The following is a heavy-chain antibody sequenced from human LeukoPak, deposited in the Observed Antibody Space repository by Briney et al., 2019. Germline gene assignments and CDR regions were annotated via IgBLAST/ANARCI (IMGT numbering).Heavy chain of an antibody. CDR3: AKEKGAGSWYAIFDY. D-gene: IGHD6-13*01. J-gene: IGHJ4*02. CDR1: GFTFSSYS. CDR2: ISSSSSYI. Sequence: GGSLRLSCAASGFTFSSYSMNWVRQAPGKGLEWVSSISSSSSYIYYADSVKGRFTISRDNAKNSLYLQMNSLRVEDTAFYYCAKEKGAGSWYAIFDYWGQGTLVTVSS. V-gene: IGHV3-21*04.